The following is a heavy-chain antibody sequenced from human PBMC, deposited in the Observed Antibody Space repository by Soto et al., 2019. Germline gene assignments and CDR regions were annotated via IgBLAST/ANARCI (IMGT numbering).Heavy chain of an antibody. CDR3: ARVTTGKKTWRQLGTGYYYGMDV. V-gene: IGHV1-8*01. Sequence: GASVKVSCTASGYTFTSFDINWVRQATGQGLEWMGWMNPNSGNTGYAQKFQGRVTMTRNTSISTAYMELSSLRSEDTAVYYCARVTTGKKTWRQLGTGYYYGMDVWGQGTSVTVSS. CDR2: MNPNSGNT. CDR1: GYTFTSFD. J-gene: IGHJ6*02. D-gene: IGHD5-18*01.